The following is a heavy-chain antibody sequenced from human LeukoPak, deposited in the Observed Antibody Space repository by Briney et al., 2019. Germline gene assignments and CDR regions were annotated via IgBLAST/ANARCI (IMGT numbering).Heavy chain of an antibody. CDR1: GGSISSYC. CDR2: ICNSGSS. D-gene: IGHD4-11*01. J-gene: IGHJ5*02. V-gene: IGHV4-4*07. Sequence: SETLSLTCTVSGGSISSYCWSWIRQSAGKGLEWIGRICNSGSSTDNPSLKSRITMSLDASNNQFSLKLNSVTAADTAVYYCARGKSHSNAWGQGTLVTVSS. CDR3: ARGKSHSNA.